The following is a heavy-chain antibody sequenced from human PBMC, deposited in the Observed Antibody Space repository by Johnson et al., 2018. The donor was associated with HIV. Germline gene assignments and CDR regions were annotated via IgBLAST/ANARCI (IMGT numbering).Heavy chain of an antibody. CDR3: ARDRRYYGSGSYGGAFDI. CDR2: IYSRDTT. V-gene: IGHV3-66*01. CDR1: GFTVINNY. D-gene: IGHD3-10*01. Sequence: VQLVESGGGLVQPGGSLRLSCAVSGFTVINNYMTWVRQAPGKGLEWVSIIYSRDTTYYADSVKGRFSISRDSSKNSLYLQMNSLRAEDTALYYCARDRRYYGSGSYGGAFDIWGQGTMVTVSS. J-gene: IGHJ3*02.